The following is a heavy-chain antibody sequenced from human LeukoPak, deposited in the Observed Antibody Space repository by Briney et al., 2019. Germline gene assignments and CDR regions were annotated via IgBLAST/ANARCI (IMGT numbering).Heavy chain of an antibody. J-gene: IGHJ5*02. CDR2: INPNSGGT. V-gene: IGHV1-2*02. CDR3: AREGSDSSGWTEKYNWFDP. Sequence: ASVKVSCKASGYTFTGYYMHWVRQAPGQGLEWMGWINPNSGGTNYAQKFQGRVTITRDTSISTAYMELSRLRSDDTAVYYCAREGSDSSGWTEKYNWFDPWGQGTLVTVSS. CDR1: GYTFTGYY. D-gene: IGHD6-19*01.